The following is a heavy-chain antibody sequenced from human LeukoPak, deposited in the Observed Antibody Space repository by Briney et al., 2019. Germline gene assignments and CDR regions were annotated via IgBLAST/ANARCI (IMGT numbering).Heavy chain of an antibody. D-gene: IGHD3-10*01. V-gene: IGHV3-73*01. CDR2: IRSKANSYAT. CDR1: GFTFSGSA. J-gene: IGHJ4*02. Sequence: GGSLRLSCAAPGFTFSGSAMYGVRQASGKGLEWVGRIRSKANSYATAYAASVKGRFTISRDDSKNTAYLQMNSLKTEDTAVYFCMVSGCYNIWGQGTLVTVSS. CDR3: MVSGCYNI.